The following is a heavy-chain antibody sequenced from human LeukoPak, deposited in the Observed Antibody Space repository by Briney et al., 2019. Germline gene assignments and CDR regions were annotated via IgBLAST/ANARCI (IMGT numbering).Heavy chain of an antibody. Sequence: PGGSLRLSCTASGFTFGDYVMSWVRQAPGKGLEWVGFIRSKAYGGTTKNAASVKGRFTISRDDSRSIAYLQMNSLKTEDTGVYYCTRRSYYYGSGTNDYWGQGTLVTVSS. J-gene: IGHJ4*02. D-gene: IGHD3-10*01. V-gene: IGHV3-49*04. CDR1: GFTFGDYV. CDR2: IRSKAYGGTT. CDR3: TRRSYYYGSGTNDY.